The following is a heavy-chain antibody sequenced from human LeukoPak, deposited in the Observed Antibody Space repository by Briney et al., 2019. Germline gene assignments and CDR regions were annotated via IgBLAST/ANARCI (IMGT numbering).Heavy chain of an antibody. CDR3: ARSAVGTSCCTAVDY. CDR1: GFTFSSYA. CDR2: ISGSGGST. J-gene: IGHJ4*02. Sequence: GGSLRLSCVATGFTFSSYAMSWVRQAPGKGLEWVSTISGSGGSTYYADSVKGRFTISRDNSKNTLYLQMNSLRAEDTAEYYCARSAVGTSCCTAVDYWGQGTLVTVSS. V-gene: IGHV3-23*01. D-gene: IGHD1-26*01.